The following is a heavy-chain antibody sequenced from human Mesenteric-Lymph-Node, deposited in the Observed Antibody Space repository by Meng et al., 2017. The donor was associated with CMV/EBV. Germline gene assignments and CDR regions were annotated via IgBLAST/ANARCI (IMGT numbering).Heavy chain of an antibody. D-gene: IGHD3-22*01. CDR2: ITHSGST. Sequence: SETLSLTCAVYGGSFSGYYWSWIRQPPGKGLEWIGEITHSGSTNYNPSLKSRVTISVDTSRNQFSLKLNSVTAADTAVYCCARRGSSGYYYGVDYWGQGTLVTVSS. CDR3: ARRGSSGYYYGVDY. J-gene: IGHJ4*02. CDR1: GGSFSGYY. V-gene: IGHV4-34*01.